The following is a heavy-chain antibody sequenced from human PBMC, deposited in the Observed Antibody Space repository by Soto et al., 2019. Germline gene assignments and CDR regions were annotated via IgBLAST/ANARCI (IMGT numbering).Heavy chain of an antibody. Sequence: ASVKVSCKASGYTFSVYHMHWVRQAPGQGLEWMGWVHPNSGGTNYAQSFEGRVTMTRDTSINTAYMELSRLTSDDTAVYYCANELQRDMDDWGQGTTVTVSS. D-gene: IGHD1-7*01. J-gene: IGHJ6*02. CDR1: GYTFSVYH. CDR2: VHPNSGGT. V-gene: IGHV1-2*02. CDR3: ANELQRDMDD.